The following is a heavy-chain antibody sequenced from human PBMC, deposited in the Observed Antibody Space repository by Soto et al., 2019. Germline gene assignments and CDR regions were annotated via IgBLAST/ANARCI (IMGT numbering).Heavy chain of an antibody. D-gene: IGHD2-2*01. J-gene: IGHJ6*02. Sequence: PSETLSLTCTVSGGSISSGDYYWSWIRQPPGKGLEWIGYIYYSGSTFYNPSLKSRVTISVDTSKNQFSLKLSSVTAADTAVFYCARASISRATSWDYHYGMDVWGQGTTVTVS. CDR2: IYYSGST. V-gene: IGHV4-30-4*01. CDR3: ARASISRATSWDYHYGMDV. CDR1: GGSISSGDYY.